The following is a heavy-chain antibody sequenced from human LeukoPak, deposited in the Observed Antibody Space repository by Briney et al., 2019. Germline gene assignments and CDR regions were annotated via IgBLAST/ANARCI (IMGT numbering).Heavy chain of an antibody. Sequence: SQTLSLTCTVSGGSISSGSYYWSWIRQPAGKGLEWIGRIYTSGSTNYNPSLKSRVTISVDTSKNQFSLKLSSVTAADTAVYYCARAVEMATIFDAFDIWGQGTMVTVSS. CDR1: GGSISSGSYY. V-gene: IGHV4-61*02. CDR3: ARAVEMATIFDAFDI. CDR2: IYTSGST. D-gene: IGHD5-24*01. J-gene: IGHJ3*02.